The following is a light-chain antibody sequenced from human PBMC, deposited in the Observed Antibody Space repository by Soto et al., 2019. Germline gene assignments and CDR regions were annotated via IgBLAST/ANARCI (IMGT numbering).Light chain of an antibody. CDR2: GAS. CDR3: QQSNNWPLT. CDR1: QRVSRN. J-gene: IGKJ1*01. Sequence: EIVMTQSPATLSVSPGERATLSCRASQRVSRNLAWYQQKPGQAPRRLIYGASTRVTGIPPRFSGSGSGTEFTLTISSLQSEDFAVYYCQQSNNWPLTFGQGTKVEIK. V-gene: IGKV3-15*01.